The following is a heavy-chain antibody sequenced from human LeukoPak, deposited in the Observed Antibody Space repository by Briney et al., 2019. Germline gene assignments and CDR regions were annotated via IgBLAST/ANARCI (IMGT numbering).Heavy chain of an antibody. CDR2: FSGSSSYI. Sequence: PGGSLRLSCAASGFTFDDYGMSWVRQAPGKGLEWVSSFSGSSSYIYYADSVRGRFTISRDNAKNSLFLQMNSLRAEDTAVYYCARDLWTGNTDYWGQGTLVTVSS. CDR1: GFTFDDYG. J-gene: IGHJ4*02. D-gene: IGHD3/OR15-3a*01. CDR3: ARDLWTGNTDY. V-gene: IGHV3-21*01.